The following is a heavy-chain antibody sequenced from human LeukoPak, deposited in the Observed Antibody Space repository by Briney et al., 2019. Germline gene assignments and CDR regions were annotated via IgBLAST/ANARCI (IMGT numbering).Heavy chain of an antibody. V-gene: IGHV4-30-2*01. CDR3: ARDSVMQQGIAAAGFDY. Sequence: PSQTLSLTCTVSGGSISSGGYYWSWIRQPPGKGLEWIGYIYHSGSTYYNPSLKSRVTISVDTSKNQFSLKLSSVTAADTAVYYCARDSVMQQGIAAAGFDYWGQGTLVTVSS. J-gene: IGHJ4*02. CDR1: GGSISSGGYY. D-gene: IGHD6-13*01. CDR2: IYHSGST.